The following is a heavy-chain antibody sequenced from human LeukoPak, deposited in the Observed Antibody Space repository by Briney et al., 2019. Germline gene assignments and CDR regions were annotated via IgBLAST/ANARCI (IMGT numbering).Heavy chain of an antibody. CDR1: GFTFSSYA. J-gene: IGHJ4*02. D-gene: IGHD3-16*02. CDR3: AKGAPLYDYIWGSYRSPFDY. V-gene: IGHV3-23*01. CDR2: ISGSGGST. Sequence: GGSLRLSCAASGFTFSSYAMSWVCQAPGKGLEGGSAISGSGGSTYYADSVKGRFTISRDNSKNTLYLQMNSLRAEDTAVYYCAKGAPLYDYIWGSYRSPFDYWGQGTLVTVSS.